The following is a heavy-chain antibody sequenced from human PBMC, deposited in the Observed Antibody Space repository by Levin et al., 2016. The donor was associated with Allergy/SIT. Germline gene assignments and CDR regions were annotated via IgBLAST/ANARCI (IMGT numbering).Heavy chain of an antibody. V-gene: IGHV3-23*01. CDR2: ISGSGGST. D-gene: IGHD2-2*01. J-gene: IGHJ6*02. CDR3: AKDKVPAGHYYYYGMDV. Sequence: WIRQPPGKGLEWVSAISGSGGSTYYADSVKGRFTISRDNSKNTLYLQMNSLRAEDTAVYYCAKDKVPAGHYYYYGMDVWGQGTTVTVSS.